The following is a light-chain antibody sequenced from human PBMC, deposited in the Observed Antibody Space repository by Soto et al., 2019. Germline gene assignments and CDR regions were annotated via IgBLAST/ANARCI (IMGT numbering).Light chain of an antibody. J-gene: IGKJ4*01. CDR3: QQYGSAPST. CDR1: QSVRSNY. V-gene: IGKV3-20*01. Sequence: EIVLTQSPGTLSLSPGERATLSCRASQSVRSNYLAWYQQKPGQAPRLLIDGASSRATGIPDTFSGSGSGTDFTLTISRLEPEDFAVYYCQQYGSAPSTFGGGTKVEIK. CDR2: GAS.